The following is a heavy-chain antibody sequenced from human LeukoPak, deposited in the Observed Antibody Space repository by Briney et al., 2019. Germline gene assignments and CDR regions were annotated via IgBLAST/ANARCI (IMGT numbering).Heavy chain of an antibody. D-gene: IGHD3-3*01. V-gene: IGHV4-59*02. CDR2: VSYSGGT. Sequence: PSETLSLTCTVSGASVSSYYWSWIRQPPGKGLEWIGYVSYSGGTNYNPSLQSQVTISLDTSKDQFSLRLNSVTAADTAAYYCARLSTYYDFWSPLDYWGQGTLVTVSS. J-gene: IGHJ4*02. CDR1: GASVSSYY. CDR3: ARLSTYYDFWSPLDY.